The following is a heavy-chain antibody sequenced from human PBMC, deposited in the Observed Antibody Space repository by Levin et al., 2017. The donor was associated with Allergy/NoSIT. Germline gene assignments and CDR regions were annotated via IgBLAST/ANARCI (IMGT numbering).Heavy chain of an antibody. CDR1: RFTFSSYA. CDR3: AKDFVSTASTAGWFDS. CDR2: ISNNGGST. J-gene: IGHJ5*01. D-gene: IGHD1-1*01. Sequence: SGGSLRLSCAGSRFTFSSYAMTWVRRAPGKGLEWVSSISNNGGSTYYADSVKGRFTISRDNSKNTLYLQMNSLRAEDTAVYYCAKDFVSTASTAGWFDSWGQGTLVTVSS. V-gene: IGHV3-23*01.